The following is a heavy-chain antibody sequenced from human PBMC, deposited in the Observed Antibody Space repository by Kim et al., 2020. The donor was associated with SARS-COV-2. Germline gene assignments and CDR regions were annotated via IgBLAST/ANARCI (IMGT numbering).Heavy chain of an antibody. Sequence: SETLSLTCTVSGGSISSHYWSWIRQPPGKGLEWIGYMYYSGSTNYNPSLKSRVTISVDTSKNQFSLKLSSVTAADTAVYYCARTGVGFDWPYYYGMDVWAKGPRSPSP. D-gene: IGHD3-9*01. CDR1: GGSISSHY. CDR3: ARTGVGFDWPYYYGMDV. V-gene: IGHV4-59*11. CDR2: MYYSGST. J-gene: IGHJ6*02.